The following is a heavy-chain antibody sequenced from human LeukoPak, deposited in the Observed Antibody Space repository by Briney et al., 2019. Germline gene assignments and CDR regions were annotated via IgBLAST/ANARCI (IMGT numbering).Heavy chain of an antibody. D-gene: IGHD1-1*01. CDR3: ARDHNYAFDN. CDR2: IGISSGNT. CDR1: GFIFSDYS. V-gene: IGHV3-48*04. Sequence: PGGSLRLSCAASGFIFSDYSMNWVRQAPGEGVEWISYIGISSGNTKCADSVKGRFTISGDNAKNSLYLQMNSLRVEDTAVYYCARDHNYAFDNWGQGTLVTVSS. J-gene: IGHJ4*02.